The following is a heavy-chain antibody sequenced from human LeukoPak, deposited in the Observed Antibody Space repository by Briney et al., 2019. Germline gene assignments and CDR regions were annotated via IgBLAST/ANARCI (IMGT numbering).Heavy chain of an antibody. V-gene: IGHV2-70*11. CDR2: IDWDDDK. Sequence: SGPTLVHPTPTLTLTCTFSGFSLRTSGMCVSWVRQPPGKALEWLARIDWDDDKYYSTSLKTRLTISKDTSKNQVVLTMTNTDPEDTAMYYCARIRAGSHLDYFDYWGLGTLVTVSS. CDR1: GFSLRTSGMC. J-gene: IGHJ4*02. CDR3: ARIRAGSHLDYFDY. D-gene: IGHD6-13*01.